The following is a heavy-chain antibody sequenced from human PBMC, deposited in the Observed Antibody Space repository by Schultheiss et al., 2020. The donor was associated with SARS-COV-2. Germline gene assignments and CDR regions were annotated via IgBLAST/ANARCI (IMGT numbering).Heavy chain of an antibody. J-gene: IGHJ3*02. D-gene: IGHD5-12*01. V-gene: IGHV4-39*01. CDR1: GGSISSGSYY. Sequence: SETLSLTCTVSGGSISSGSYYWGWIRQPPGKGLEWIGSIYYSGSTYYNPSLKSRVTISVDTSKNQFSLKLSSVTAADTAVYYCASQDSGYDRDAFDIWGQGTMVTVSS. CDR3: ASQDSGYDRDAFDI. CDR2: IYYSGST.